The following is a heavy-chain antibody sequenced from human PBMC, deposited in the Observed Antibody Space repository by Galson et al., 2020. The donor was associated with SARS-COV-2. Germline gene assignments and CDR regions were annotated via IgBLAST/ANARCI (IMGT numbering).Heavy chain of an antibody. J-gene: IGHJ6*02. CDR2: IKQDGSEK. CDR1: GFTFSSYW. CDR3: ARDQGPCRVWLGELSPIRLYYYGMDV. V-gene: IGHV3-7*01. Sequence: QLGESLKISCAASGFTFSSYWMSWVRQAPGKGLEWVANIKQDGSEKYYVDSVKGRFTISRDNAKNSLYLQMNSLRAEDTAVYYCARDQGPCRVWLGELSPIRLYYYGMDVWGQGTTVTVSS. D-gene: IGHD3-10*01.